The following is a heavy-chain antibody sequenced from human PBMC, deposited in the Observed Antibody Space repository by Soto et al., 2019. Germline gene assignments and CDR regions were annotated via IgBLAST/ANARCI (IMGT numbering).Heavy chain of an antibody. CDR1: GFTFSDYY. J-gene: IGHJ4*02. CDR2: ISSSGSVV. V-gene: IGHV3-11*01. CDR3: ARDRTGSCIDY. Sequence: GGSLRLSCAASGFTFSDYYISWIRQAPGKGLEWVSYISSSGSVVYYADSVKGRFTISRDNAKNSLFLQMNSLRAEDTAVYYCARDRTGSCIDYWGQGTLVTVSS. D-gene: IGHD1-1*01.